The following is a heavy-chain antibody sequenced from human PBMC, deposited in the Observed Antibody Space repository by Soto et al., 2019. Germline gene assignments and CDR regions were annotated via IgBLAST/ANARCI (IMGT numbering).Heavy chain of an antibody. CDR2: ISYSGNT. CDR1: GGSISGYF. CDR3: ARRHGSCFDH. V-gene: IGHV4-59*01. J-gene: IGHJ4*02. Sequence: PSETLSLTCTVSGGSISGYFWPWIRQPPGKGLEWIGYISYSGNTNYNSSLKSRVTMSIDTAKNQLSLRLTSVTAADTAIYYCARRHGSCFDHWGQGTLVTVSS.